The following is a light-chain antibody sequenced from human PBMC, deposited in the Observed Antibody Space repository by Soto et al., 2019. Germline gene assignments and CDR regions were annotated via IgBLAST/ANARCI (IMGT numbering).Light chain of an antibody. V-gene: IGKV3-20*01. CDR1: QSVASSL. CDR2: GAS. CDR3: QQYGSSPIT. Sequence: EVVLTQSPGTLSLSPGERATLSCRASQSVASSLLAWYQQKPGQAPRLLIYGASSRATGSPDRFSGSGSGTDFTLTISRLDPEYFAVYCCQQYGSSPITFGQGTRLEIK. J-gene: IGKJ5*01.